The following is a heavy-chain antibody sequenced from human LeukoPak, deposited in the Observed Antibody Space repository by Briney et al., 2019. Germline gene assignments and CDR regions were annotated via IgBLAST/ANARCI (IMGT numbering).Heavy chain of an antibody. V-gene: IGHV3-9*01. CDR1: GFTFDDYA. D-gene: IGHD6-19*01. J-gene: IGHJ4*02. CDR3: AKDIGGAVAGTGGFDY. CDR2: ISWNSGSI. Sequence: GGSLRLSCAASGFTFDDYAMHWVRQVPGKGLEWVSGISWNSGSIGYADSVKGRFTISRDNAKNSLYLQMNSLRAEDTALYYCAKDIGGAVAGTGGFDYWGQGTLVTVSS.